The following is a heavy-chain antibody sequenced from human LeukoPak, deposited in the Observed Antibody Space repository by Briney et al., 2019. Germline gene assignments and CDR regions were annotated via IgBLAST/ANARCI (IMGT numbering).Heavy chain of an antibody. V-gene: IGHV5-51*01. CDR3: ARHLNDYSNYRPTGYYGMDV. CDR2: IYPGDSDT. J-gene: IGHJ6*02. D-gene: IGHD4-11*01. Sequence: GESLKISCKGSGYSFTSYWIGWVRQMLGKGLEWMGIIYPGDSDTRYGPSFQGQVTISADKSISTAYLQWSSLKASDTAMYYCARHLNDYSNYRPTGYYGMDVWGQGTTVTVSS. CDR1: GYSFTSYW.